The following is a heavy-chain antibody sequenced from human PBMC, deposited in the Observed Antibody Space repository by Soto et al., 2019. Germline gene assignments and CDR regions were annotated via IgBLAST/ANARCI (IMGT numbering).Heavy chain of an antibody. Sequence: QVQLQESGPGLVKPSETLSLTCTVSGGSISSYYWSWIRQPPGKGLEWIGYIYYSGSTNYNPSLKDRVNISVDTAKNQFSLKLSSVTAVDTAVYYCARLWGWYFDYWGQGTLVTVSS. D-gene: IGHD2-21*01. CDR2: IYYSGST. V-gene: IGHV4-59*01. J-gene: IGHJ4*02. CDR3: ARLWGWYFDY. CDR1: GGSISSYY.